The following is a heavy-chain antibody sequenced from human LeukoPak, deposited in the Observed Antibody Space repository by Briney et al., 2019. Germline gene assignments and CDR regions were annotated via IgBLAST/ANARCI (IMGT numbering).Heavy chain of an antibody. CDR3: ASVPMGPAEFYDAFDI. D-gene: IGHD2-2*01. V-gene: IGHV3-21*01. J-gene: IGHJ3*02. CDR2: ISSSSSYI. CDR1: GFTFSSYA. Sequence: PGGSLRLSCAASGFTFSSYAMNWVRQAPGKGLEWVSSISSSSSYIYYADSVKGRFTISRDNAKNSLYLQMNSLRAEDTAVYYCASVPMGPAEFYDAFDIWGQGTMVTVSS.